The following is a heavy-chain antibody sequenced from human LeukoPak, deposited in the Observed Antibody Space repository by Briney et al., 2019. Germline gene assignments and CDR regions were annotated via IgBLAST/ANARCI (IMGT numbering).Heavy chain of an antibody. J-gene: IGHJ1*01. CDR3: ARDSYDSTSYYYVPY. Sequence: GGSLRLSCAASGYTFSHYWMQWVRQAPGKGLVWVSRINSFGTSAIYADSVKGRFTISRDNAKNTLYLEMNSLRVEDTAVYYCARDSYDSTSYYYVPYWGQGTLVTVSS. D-gene: IGHD3-22*01. CDR1: GYTFSHYW. V-gene: IGHV3-74*01. CDR2: INSFGTSA.